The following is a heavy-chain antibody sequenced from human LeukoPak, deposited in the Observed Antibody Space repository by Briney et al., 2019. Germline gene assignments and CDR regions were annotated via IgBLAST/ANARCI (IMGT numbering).Heavy chain of an antibody. J-gene: IGHJ4*02. CDR3: AREGYYDSSGYYPD. V-gene: IGHV4-4*07. D-gene: IGHD3-22*01. Sequence: SETLSLTCTVSGGSISSYYWSWIRQPAGKGLEWIGRIYTSGSTNYNPSLKSRVTISVDKSKNQFSLKLSSVTAADTAVYYCAREGYYDSSGYYPDWGQGTLVTVSS. CDR1: GGSISSYY. CDR2: IYTSGST.